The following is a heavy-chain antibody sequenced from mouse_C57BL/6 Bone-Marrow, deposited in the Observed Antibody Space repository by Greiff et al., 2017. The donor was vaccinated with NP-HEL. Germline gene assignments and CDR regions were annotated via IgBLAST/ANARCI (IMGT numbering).Heavy chain of an antibody. CDR3: VLVLRLYFDY. V-gene: IGHV1-81*01. Sequence: VKLKQSGAELARPGASVKLSCKASGYTFTSYGISWVKQRTGQGLEWIGEIYPRSGNTYYNEKFKGKATLTADKSSSTAYMELRSLTSEDSAVYFCVLVLRLYFDYWGQGTTLTVSS. D-gene: IGHD1-1*01. CDR2: IYPRSGNT. J-gene: IGHJ2*01. CDR1: GYTFTSYG.